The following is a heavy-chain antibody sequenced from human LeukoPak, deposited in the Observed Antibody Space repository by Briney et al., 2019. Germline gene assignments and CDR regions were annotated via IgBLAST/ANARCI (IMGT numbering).Heavy chain of an antibody. CDR1: GFTFSTYG. CDR3: AKKTSTWFDP. J-gene: IGHJ5*02. D-gene: IGHD1/OR15-1a*01. V-gene: IGHV3-30*18. Sequence: SGGSLRLSCAASGFTFSTYGMHWVRQAPGKGLEWVAVISYDGGDKYYADSVKGRFTISRDNSKNTLYLQMIGQRAEDTAVYYCAKKTSTWFDPWGQGTLVTVSS. CDR2: ISYDGGDK.